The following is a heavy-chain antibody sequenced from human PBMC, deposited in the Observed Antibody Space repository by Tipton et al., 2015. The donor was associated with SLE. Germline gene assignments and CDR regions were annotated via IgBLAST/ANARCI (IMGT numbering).Heavy chain of an antibody. CDR1: GFTFSDYY. CDR3: AKDLGALWSDSDF. V-gene: IGHV3-11*01. D-gene: IGHD2-21*01. J-gene: IGHJ4*02. CDR2: ISSGGSAI. Sequence: SLRLSCAASGFTFSDYYMTWIRQAPGKGLECVSYISSGGSAIYYADSVKGRFTISRDNAKNSLYLQMISLRADDTAIYYCAKDLGALWSDSDFWGQGTLVTVSS.